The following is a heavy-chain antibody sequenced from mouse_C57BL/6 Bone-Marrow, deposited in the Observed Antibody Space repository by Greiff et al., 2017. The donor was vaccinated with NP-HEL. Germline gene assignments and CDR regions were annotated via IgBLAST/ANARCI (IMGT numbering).Heavy chain of an antibody. J-gene: IGHJ4*01. CDR3: AVYYYGSSSLWAMDY. Sequence: QVQLKESGPELVKPGASVKISCKASGYALSSSWMNWVKQRPGKGLEWIGRIYPGDGDTNYNGKFKGKATLTADKSSSTAYMQLSSLTSEDSAVYFCAVYYYGSSSLWAMDYWGQGTSVTVSS. CDR2: IYPGDGDT. D-gene: IGHD1-1*01. CDR1: GYALSSSW. V-gene: IGHV1-82*01.